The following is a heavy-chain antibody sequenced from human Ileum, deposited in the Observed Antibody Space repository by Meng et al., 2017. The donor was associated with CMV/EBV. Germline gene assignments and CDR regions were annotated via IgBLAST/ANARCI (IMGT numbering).Heavy chain of an antibody. CDR3: ARGDDGKDYYRMDI. V-gene: IGHV3-74*01. J-gene: IGHJ6*02. CDR2: ISGDGSVT. CDR1: GFDFSTYW. Sequence: GESLKISCAASGFDFSTYWMHWVRQAPEKGLVWVARISGDGSVTSYADSVRGRITISRDNAKNSLYVQMNSLRVEDTAVYYCARGDDGKDYYRMDIWGQGTTVTVSS.